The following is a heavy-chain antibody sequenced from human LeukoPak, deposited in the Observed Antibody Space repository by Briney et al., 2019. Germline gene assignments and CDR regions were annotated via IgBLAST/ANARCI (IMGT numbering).Heavy chain of an antibody. Sequence: GGSLRLSCVVSGFTFSSSYMTWVRQAPGKGLEWVAIIKQDGSEELYDGSVEGRFTISRDSGKNSLYLQMNSLRAEDMAVYYCAGGAGWLADYWGQGTLVTVSS. J-gene: IGHJ4*02. CDR1: GFTFSSSY. CDR2: IKQDGSEE. D-gene: IGHD2-15*01. CDR3: AGGAGWLADY. V-gene: IGHV3-7*01.